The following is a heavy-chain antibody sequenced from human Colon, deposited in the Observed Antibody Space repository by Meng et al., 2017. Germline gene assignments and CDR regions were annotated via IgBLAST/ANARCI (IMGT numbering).Heavy chain of an antibody. CDR2: INSDGTDR. CDR1: GLTFSSDW. D-gene: IGHD2-15*01. J-gene: IGHJ5*02. CDR3: ARDCGGGGCYNGDR. Sequence: GESLKISCAASGLTFSSDWMHWVRQAPGKGLVWVSRINSDGTDRSYADSVNGRFTISRDNAKNRLYLQMNSLRDEDTAVYYCARDCGGGGCYNGDRWGQGTQVTVSS. V-gene: IGHV3-74*01.